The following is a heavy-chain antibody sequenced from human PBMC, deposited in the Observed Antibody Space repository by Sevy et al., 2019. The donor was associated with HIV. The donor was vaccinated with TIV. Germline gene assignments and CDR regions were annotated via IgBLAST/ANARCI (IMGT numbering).Heavy chain of an antibody. J-gene: IGHJ4*02. CDR3: AREPKGIAAACTPSSY. V-gene: IGHV3-21*01. Sequence: GGSLRLSCAASGFTFSTYTMNWVRQAPGKGLEWVSSISSSSSYIYYADSVKGRFTISRDNAKKSLYLQMNSLRAEDTAVYYCAREPKGIAAACTPSSYWGQGTLVTVSS. D-gene: IGHD6-13*01. CDR1: GFTFSTYT. CDR2: ISSSSSYI.